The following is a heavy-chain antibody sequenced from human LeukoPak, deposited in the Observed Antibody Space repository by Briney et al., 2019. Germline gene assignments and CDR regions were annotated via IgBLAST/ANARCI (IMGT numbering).Heavy chain of an antibody. D-gene: IGHD6-19*01. CDR3: AKVRAPSGWFNSDY. V-gene: IGHV3-23*01. CDR2: ISGSGDST. J-gene: IGHJ4*02. Sequence: GGSLRLSCAASGFTFSNYVMNWVRQAPGEGLEWVSGISGSGDSTYYADSVKGRFTISRDNSKNTLFLQMNSLRAEDTAAYYCAKVRAPSGWFNSDYWGQGTLVTVSS. CDR1: GFTFSNYV.